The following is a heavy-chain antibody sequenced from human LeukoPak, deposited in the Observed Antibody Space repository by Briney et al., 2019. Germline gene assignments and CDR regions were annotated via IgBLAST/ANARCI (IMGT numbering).Heavy chain of an antibody. J-gene: IGHJ4*02. CDR1: GFTFRNFG. Sequence: PGRSLRLSCAASGFTFRNFGMHWVRQAPGKGLEWVAIIWYDGSKSYYADSVKDRFTFSRDNSKNTVYLQMNSLRADDTAVYFCVRDRGGYHYFDYWGQGTLVTVSS. CDR3: VRDRGGYHYFDY. V-gene: IGHV3-33*08. D-gene: IGHD3-16*02. CDR2: IWYDGSKS.